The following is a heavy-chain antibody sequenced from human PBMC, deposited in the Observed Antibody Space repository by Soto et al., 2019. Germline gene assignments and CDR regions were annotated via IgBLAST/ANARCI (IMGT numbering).Heavy chain of an antibody. D-gene: IGHD2-2*01. CDR3: ASRGPKSLGYCSSTSCSMLGYNWFDP. V-gene: IGHV4-34*01. CDR1: GGSFSGYY. J-gene: IGHJ5*02. Sequence: SETLSLTCAVYGGSFSGYYWSWIRQPPGKGLEWIGEINHSGSTNYNPSLKSRVTISVDTSKNQFSLKLSSVTAADTAVYYCASRGPKSLGYCSSTSCSMLGYNWFDPWGQGTLVTVSS. CDR2: INHSGST.